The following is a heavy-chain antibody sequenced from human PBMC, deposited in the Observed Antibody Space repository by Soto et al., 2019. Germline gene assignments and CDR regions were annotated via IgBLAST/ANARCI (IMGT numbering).Heavy chain of an antibody. D-gene: IGHD4-17*01. J-gene: IGHJ6*03. CDR3: ARVYGDYVGGYYYYYYMDV. V-gene: IGHV1-18*01. CDR1: GYTFTSYG. Sequence: ASVKVSCKASGYTFTSYGISWVRQAPGQGLEWMGWISAYKGNTNYAQKLQGRVTMTTDTSTSTAYMELRSLRSDDTAVYYCARVYGDYVGGYYYYYYMDVWGKGTTVTVSS. CDR2: ISAYKGNT.